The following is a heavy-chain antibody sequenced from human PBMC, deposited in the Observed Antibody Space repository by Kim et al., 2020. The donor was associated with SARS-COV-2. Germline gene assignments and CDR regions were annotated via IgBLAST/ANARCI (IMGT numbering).Heavy chain of an antibody. CDR3: VRYSRSMSTAL. J-gene: IGHJ4*02. Sequence: SWPWHQQPHGKGLEWIGFLYYRASPNYNPSLRRRVTMSGDTTKNQFSRKLSSVTAAYTAGYFCVRYSRSMSTALWGQGALVIVSS. CDR1: S. CDR2: LYYRASP. V-gene: IGHV4-59*08. D-gene: IGHD4-4*01.